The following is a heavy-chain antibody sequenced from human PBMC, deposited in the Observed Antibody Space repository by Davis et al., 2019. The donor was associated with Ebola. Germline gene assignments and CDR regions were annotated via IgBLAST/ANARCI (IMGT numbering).Heavy chain of an antibody. CDR3: AKAPGYSSSSAPASDV. Sequence: GGSLRLSCAASGFTFSSYAMHWVRQAPGKGLEWVAVISYDGSNKYYADSVKGRFTISRDNSKNTLYLQMNSLRAEDTAVYYCAKAPGYSSSSAPASDVWGQGTTVTVSS. J-gene: IGHJ6*02. CDR2: ISYDGSNK. V-gene: IGHV3-30*04. D-gene: IGHD6-6*01. CDR1: GFTFSSYA.